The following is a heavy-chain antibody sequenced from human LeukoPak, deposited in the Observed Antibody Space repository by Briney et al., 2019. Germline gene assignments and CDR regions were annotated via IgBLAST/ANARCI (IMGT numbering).Heavy chain of an antibody. V-gene: IGHV4-34*01. CDR3: ARGGYGSGSYPLNNWFDP. J-gene: IGHJ5*02. CDR2: INHSGCT. D-gene: IGHD3-10*01. Sequence: PSETLSLTCAVYGGSFSGYYWSWIRQPPGKGLEWIGEINHSGCTNYNPSLKSRVTISVDTSKNQFSLKLSSVTAADTAVYYCARGGYGSGSYPLNNWFDPWGQGTLVTVSS. CDR1: GGSFSGYY.